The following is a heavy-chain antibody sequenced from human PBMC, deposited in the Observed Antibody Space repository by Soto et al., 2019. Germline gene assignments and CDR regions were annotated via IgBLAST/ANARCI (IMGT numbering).Heavy chain of an antibody. CDR3: ATSKWILTGYYPDV. V-gene: IGHV5-10-1*04. D-gene: IGHD3-9*01. CDR2: IDPSDSYT. Sequence: GEPLQISCKGSGYSFTNYWINWVSQMPGKGLEWMGRIDPSDSYTNYSPSFQGQVTISADKSISTAYLQWGSLKASDTAMYYCATSKWILTGYYPDVWGQGTTVTVSS. J-gene: IGHJ6*02. CDR1: GYSFTNYW.